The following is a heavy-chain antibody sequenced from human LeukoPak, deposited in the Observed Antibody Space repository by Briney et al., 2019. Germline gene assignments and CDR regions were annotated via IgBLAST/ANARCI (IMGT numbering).Heavy chain of an antibody. J-gene: IGHJ6*02. CDR3: ASHSSGWYSNYYGVDV. CDR2: IFSGGT. V-gene: IGHV4-59*01. CDR1: GGSISRIY. Sequence: SETLSLTCTVSGGSISRIYWSWIRQPPGRGLEWIGYIFSGGTNYNPSLKSRVTISVDTSNNQFSLKLTSVTAADTAVYYCASHSSGWYSNYYGVDVWGQGTTVTVSS. D-gene: IGHD6-19*01.